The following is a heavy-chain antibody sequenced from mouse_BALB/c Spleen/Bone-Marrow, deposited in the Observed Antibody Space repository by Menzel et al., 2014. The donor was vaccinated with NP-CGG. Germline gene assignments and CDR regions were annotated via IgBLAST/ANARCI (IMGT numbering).Heavy chain of an antibody. CDR1: GFTFSSFG. CDR3: ASLTYYAMDY. CDR2: ISSGSSTI. J-gene: IGHJ4*01. V-gene: IGHV5-17*02. Sequence: VQLKESGGGLVQPGGSRKLSCAASGFTFSSFGMHWVRQAPEKRLEWGAYISSGSSTIYYADTVKGRFTISRDNPKNTLFLQMTSLRSEDTAMYYCASLTYYAMDYWGQGTSVTVSS.